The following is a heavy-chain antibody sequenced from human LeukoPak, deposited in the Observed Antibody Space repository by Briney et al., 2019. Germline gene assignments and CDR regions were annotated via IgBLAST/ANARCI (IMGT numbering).Heavy chain of an antibody. J-gene: IGHJ3*02. Sequence: SETLSLTCTVSGGSISSYYWSWIRQPPGKGLEWIGYIYYSGSTNYNPSLKSRVTISVDTSKNQFSLKLSSVTAADTAVYYCARGGYYDSSFFWGYAFDIWGQGTMVTVSS. CDR3: ARGGYYDSSFFWGYAFDI. V-gene: IGHV4-59*01. CDR2: IYYSGST. D-gene: IGHD3-22*01. CDR1: GGSISSYY.